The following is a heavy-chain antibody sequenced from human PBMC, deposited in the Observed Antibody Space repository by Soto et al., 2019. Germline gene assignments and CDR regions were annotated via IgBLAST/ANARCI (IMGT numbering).Heavy chain of an antibody. J-gene: IGHJ6*02. CDR2: IYYSGST. D-gene: IGHD5-12*01. CDR1: GGSISSSSYY. CDR3: ARTNSGYDSVPYYYYGMDV. Sequence: KPSETLSLTCTVSGGSISSSSYYWGWIRQPPGKGLEWIGSIYYSGSTYYNPSLKSRVTISVDTSKNQFSLKLSSVTAADTAVYYCARTNSGYDSVPYYYYGMDVWGQGTTVTVSS. V-gene: IGHV4-39*01.